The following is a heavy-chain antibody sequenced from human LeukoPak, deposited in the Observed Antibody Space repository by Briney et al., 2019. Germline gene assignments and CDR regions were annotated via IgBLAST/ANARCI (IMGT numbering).Heavy chain of an antibody. CDR1: GGTFSIYA. V-gene: IGHV1-2*02. CDR2: INPNSGGT. CDR3: ARERGADFWSGPHESSFDY. Sequence: ASVTVSCTASGGTFSIYAISWGRQAPGQGEGWVGWINPNSGGTNYAQKFQGRVTMTRDTSISTAYMELSRLRSDATAVYYCARERGADFWSGPHESSFDYWGQGTLVTVSS. D-gene: IGHD3-3*01. J-gene: IGHJ4*02.